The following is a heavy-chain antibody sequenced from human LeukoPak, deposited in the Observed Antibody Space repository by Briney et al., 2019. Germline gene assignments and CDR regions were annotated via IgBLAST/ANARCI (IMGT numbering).Heavy chain of an antibody. CDR1: GFTFCIYA. V-gene: IGHV3-30*04. CDR2: ISYDGSNK. D-gene: IGHD3-3*01. Sequence: PGGSLRLSCAASGFTFCIYAMHWVRQAPGKGLEWVAVISYDGSNKYYADSVKGRFTISRDNSKNTLYLQMNSLRAEDTAVYYCARESDAYDFWSGYYRYYFDYWGQGTLVTVSS. CDR3: ARESDAYDFWSGYYRYYFDY. J-gene: IGHJ4*02.